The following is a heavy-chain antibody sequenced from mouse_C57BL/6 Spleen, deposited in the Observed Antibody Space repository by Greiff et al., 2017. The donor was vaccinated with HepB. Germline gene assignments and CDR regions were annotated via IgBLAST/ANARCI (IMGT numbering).Heavy chain of an antibody. CDR3: ATLYYYGSSYD. D-gene: IGHD1-1*01. CDR1: GYTFTSYW. V-gene: IGHV1-64*01. J-gene: IGHJ2*01. Sequence: QVQLQQPGAELVKPGASVKLSCKASGYTFTSYWMHWVKQRPGQGLEWIGMIHPNSGSTNYNEKFKSKATLTVDKSSSTAYMQLSSLTSEDSAVYYCATLYYYGSSYDWGQGTTLTVSS. CDR2: IHPNSGST.